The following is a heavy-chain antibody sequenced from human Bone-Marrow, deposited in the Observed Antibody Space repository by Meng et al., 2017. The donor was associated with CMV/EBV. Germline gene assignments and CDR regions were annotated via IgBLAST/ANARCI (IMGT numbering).Heavy chain of an antibody. CDR1: GYTFTGYY. Sequence: ASVKVSCKASGYTFTGYYMHWVRQAPGQGLEWMGWINPNSGGTNYAQKFQGRVTMTRDTSISTAYMELSRLRSDDTAVYYCARRLVREYYFDDWGQGPRVTGSS. CDR2: INPNSGGT. V-gene: IGHV1-2*02. D-gene: IGHD6-19*01. J-gene: IGHJ4*02. CDR3: ARRLVREYYFDD.